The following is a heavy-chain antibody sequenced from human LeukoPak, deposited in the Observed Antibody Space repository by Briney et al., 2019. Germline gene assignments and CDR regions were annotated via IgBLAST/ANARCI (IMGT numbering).Heavy chain of an antibody. V-gene: IGHV1-69*05. D-gene: IGHD2-2*01. CDR1: GGTFSSYA. J-gene: IGHJ4*02. CDR3: ARGSLPIVVLPAALDD. CDR2: IIPIFGTA. Sequence: ASVKVSCKASGGTFSSYAISWVRQAPGQGLEWMGRIIPIFGTANYAQMFQGRVTITTDESTSTAYMELSSLRSEDTAVYYCARGSLPIVVLPAALDDWGQGTLVTVSS.